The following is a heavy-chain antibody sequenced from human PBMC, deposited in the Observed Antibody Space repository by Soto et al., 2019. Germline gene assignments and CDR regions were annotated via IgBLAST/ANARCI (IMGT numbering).Heavy chain of an antibody. CDR2: IYYSGST. D-gene: IGHD3-10*01. CDR1: GGSISRYD. J-gene: IGHJ5*02. CDR3: ARAGTTMVRGVISGWFDP. Sequence: SETLSLTWTVSGGSISRYDWSLIRHLLGKVLEWIGYIYYSGSTNYNPSLKSRVTISVDTSKNQFSLKLSSVTAADTAVYYCARAGTTMVRGVISGWFDPWGQGTLVTVS. V-gene: IGHV4-59*01.